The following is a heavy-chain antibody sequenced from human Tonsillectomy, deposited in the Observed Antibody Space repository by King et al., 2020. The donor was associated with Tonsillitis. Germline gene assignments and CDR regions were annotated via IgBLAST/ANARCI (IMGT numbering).Heavy chain of an antibody. Sequence: VQLQQWGAGLLKPSETLSLTCAVYGGSFSGHYWSWIRQPPGKGLEWIGEIIHSGSSNYNPSLKSRVTISVDRSKNQFSLKLSSVTAADTAVYYCARGRWGEIRSWYGVYFDYWGQGTLVTVSS. CDR2: IIHSGSS. D-gene: IGHD6-13*01. CDR3: ARGRWGEIRSWYGVYFDY. J-gene: IGHJ4*02. V-gene: IGHV4-34*01. CDR1: GGSFSGHY.